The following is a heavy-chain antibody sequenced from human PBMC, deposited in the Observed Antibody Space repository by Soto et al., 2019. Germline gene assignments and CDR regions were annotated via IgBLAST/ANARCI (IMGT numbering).Heavy chain of an antibody. CDR2: IYYSGST. J-gene: IGHJ4*02. CDR3: ARRIAVADPDY. CDR1: GGSISSSRYY. Sequence: KTSGCLSLTCAVSGGSISSSRYYWGWIRQPPGKGLEWIGSIYYSGSTYYNPSLKSRVTISVDTSKNQFSLKLSSVTAADTAVYYCARRIAVADPDYWGQGTLVTVSS. V-gene: IGHV4-39*01. D-gene: IGHD6-19*01.